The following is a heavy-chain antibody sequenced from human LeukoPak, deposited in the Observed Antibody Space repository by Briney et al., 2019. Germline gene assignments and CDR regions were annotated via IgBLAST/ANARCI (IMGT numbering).Heavy chain of an antibody. Sequence: GGSLRLSCAASGFTFSSYAMSWVRQAPGKGLEWVSAISGSGGSTYYADSVKGRFTISRDNSKNSLYLQMNSLRAEDTAVYYCARSGGYYYYMDVWGKGTTVTVSS. CDR1: GFTFSSYA. J-gene: IGHJ6*03. V-gene: IGHV3-23*01. CDR3: ARSGGYYYYMDV. CDR2: ISGSGGST.